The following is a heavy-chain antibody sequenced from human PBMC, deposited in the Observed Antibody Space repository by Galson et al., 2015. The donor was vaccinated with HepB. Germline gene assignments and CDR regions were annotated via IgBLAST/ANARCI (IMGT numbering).Heavy chain of an antibody. V-gene: IGHV3-23*01. D-gene: IGHD2-15*01. CDR1: GFTFSSYA. Sequence: SLRLSCAASGFTFSSYAMSWVRQAPGKGLEWVSAISGSGGSTYYADSVKGRFTISRDNSKNTLYLQMNSLRAEDTAVYYCANAQNGDCSGGSCYSGYWGQGTLVTVSS. CDR2: ISGSGGST. J-gene: IGHJ4*02. CDR3: ANAQNGDCSGGSCYSGY.